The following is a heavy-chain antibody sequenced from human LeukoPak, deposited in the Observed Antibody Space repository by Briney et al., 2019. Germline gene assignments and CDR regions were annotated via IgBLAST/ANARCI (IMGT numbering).Heavy chain of an antibody. J-gene: IGHJ4*02. D-gene: IGHD3-10*01. CDR2: ISYDGSNK. V-gene: IGHV3-30*04. CDR1: GFTFSSYA. CDR3: AREGYYYYGSGSPFDY. Sequence: GRSLRLSCAAPGFTFSSYAMHWVRQAPGKGLEWVAVISYDGSNKYYADSVKGRFTISRDNSKNTLYLQMNSLRAEDTAVYYCAREGYYYYGSGSPFDYWGQGTLVTVSS.